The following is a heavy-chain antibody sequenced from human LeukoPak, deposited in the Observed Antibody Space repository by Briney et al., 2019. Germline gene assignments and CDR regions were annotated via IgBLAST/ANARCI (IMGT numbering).Heavy chain of an antibody. CDR1: GFTFSSYS. J-gene: IGHJ6*03. Sequence: GGSLILSCAASGFTFSSYSMNWVRQAPGKGLEWVSSISSSSSYIYYADPVKGRFTIYRENAKNSLYLQINSLRAEDTAVYYCARSSFSYYDTLTGYSYYMDVWGKGTTVTVSS. CDR2: ISSSSSYI. CDR3: ARSSFSYYDTLTGYSYYMDV. D-gene: IGHD3-9*01. V-gene: IGHV3-21*01.